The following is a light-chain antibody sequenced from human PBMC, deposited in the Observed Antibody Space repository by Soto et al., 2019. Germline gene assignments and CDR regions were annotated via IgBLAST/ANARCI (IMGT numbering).Light chain of an antibody. CDR3: QHYNSWPRTWT. J-gene: IGKJ1*01. V-gene: IGKV3-15*01. Sequence: EIVVKQSPCTLSLSQGERATLSCRASQSVSINLAWYQQKPGQAPRLLIYGASTRATGIPARFSGSGSGTEFTLTISSLQSEDFAVYHCQHYNSWPRTWTFCQVTMVDI. CDR1: QSVSIN. CDR2: GAS.